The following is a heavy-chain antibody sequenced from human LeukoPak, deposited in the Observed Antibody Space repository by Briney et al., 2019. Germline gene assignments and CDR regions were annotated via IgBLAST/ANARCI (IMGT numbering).Heavy chain of an antibody. CDR3: AREDLGVGYYFDY. D-gene: IGHD3-3*01. CDR1: GFTFSSYS. CDR2: ISRSSNYI. V-gene: IGHV3-21*04. Sequence: GGSLRLSCAASGFTFSSYSMNWVRQAPGKGLEWVSSISRSSNYIYYADSVKGRFTISRDNAKNSLYLQMNSLRAEDTALYYCAREDLGVGYYFDYWGQGTLVTVSS. J-gene: IGHJ4*02.